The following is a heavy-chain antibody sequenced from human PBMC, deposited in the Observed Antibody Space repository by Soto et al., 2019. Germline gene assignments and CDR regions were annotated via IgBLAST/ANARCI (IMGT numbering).Heavy chain of an antibody. CDR3: APRPGGGGY. D-gene: IGHD6-6*01. V-gene: IGHV3-53*01. CDR2: IYSGGYT. CDR1: GFTVSNNY. J-gene: IGHJ4*02. Sequence: EVQLVESGGGLIQPGGSLRLSCAVSGFTVSNNYMSWVRQAPGKGLEGVSVIYSGGYTAYGDSVKGRFTISRDNSKNPLYLKIKSRGADAPAVFYGAPRPGGGGYWGQGTLVTVSS.